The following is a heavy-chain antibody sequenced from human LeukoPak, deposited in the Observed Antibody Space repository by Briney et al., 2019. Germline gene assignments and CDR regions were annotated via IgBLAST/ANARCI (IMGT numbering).Heavy chain of an antibody. V-gene: IGHV4-39*01. J-gene: IGHJ5*02. Sequence: SETLSLTCTVSGGSISSSAYHWGWIRQPPGKGLEWIGSFYYSGRTYYNLSLKSRVTISVDTSKNQFSLKLSSMTAADTAIYCARGSRRFDPWGQGTLVTVSS. D-gene: IGHD3-10*01. CDR2: FYYSGRT. CDR1: GGSISSSAYH. CDR3: ARGSRRFDP.